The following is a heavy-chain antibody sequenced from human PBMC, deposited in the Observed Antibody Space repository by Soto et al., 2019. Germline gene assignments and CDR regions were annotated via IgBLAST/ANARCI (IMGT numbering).Heavy chain of an antibody. Sequence: EVQLVESGGGLIQPGRSLTLSCAVSGFGFAHYAIHWVRQTPGKGLEWVSGIFWKSGGTCYADSVKGRFTVSRDKTKRSLYLRMNSLKTDDTALYYCATELSPGGLDIWGQGTMVTVSS. CDR3: ATELSPGGLDI. D-gene: IGHD2-15*01. V-gene: IGHV3-9*01. CDR2: IFWKSGGT. CDR1: GFGFAHYA. J-gene: IGHJ3*02.